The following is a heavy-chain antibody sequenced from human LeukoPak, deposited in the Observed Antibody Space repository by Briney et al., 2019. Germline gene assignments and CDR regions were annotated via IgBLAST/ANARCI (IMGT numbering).Heavy chain of an antibody. CDR3: ASYPRYVSSPPFDY. J-gene: IGHJ4*02. V-gene: IGHV1-69*05. Sequence: SVKVSCKASGGTFSSYAISWVRQAPGQGLEWMGGIIPIFGTANYAQKFQGRVTITTDESTSTAYMELSSLRSEDTAVYYCASYPRYVSSPPFDYWGQGTLVTVSS. D-gene: IGHD2-15*01. CDR1: GGTFSSYA. CDR2: IIPIFGTA.